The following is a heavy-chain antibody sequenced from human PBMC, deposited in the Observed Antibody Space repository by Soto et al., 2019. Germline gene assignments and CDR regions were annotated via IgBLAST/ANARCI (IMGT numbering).Heavy chain of an antibody. Sequence: GASVKVSCKASGGTFSSYAISWVRQAPGQGLEWMGGIIPIFGTANYAQKFQGRVTITADESTSTAYMELSSLRSEDTAVYYCARGGGGYDSSGYYPVDYWGQGTLVTSPQ. CDR2: IIPIFGTA. V-gene: IGHV1-69*13. J-gene: IGHJ4*02. CDR3: ARGGGGYDSSGYYPVDY. D-gene: IGHD3-22*01. CDR1: GGTFSSYA.